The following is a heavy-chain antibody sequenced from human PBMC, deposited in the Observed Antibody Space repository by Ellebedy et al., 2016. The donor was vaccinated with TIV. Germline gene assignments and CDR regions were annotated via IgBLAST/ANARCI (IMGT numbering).Heavy chain of an antibody. CDR1: GFTFSSYS. CDR2: ISSSSSYI. CDR3: ARGGRITMVRGVIKTLDY. J-gene: IGHJ4*02. V-gene: IGHV3-21*01. D-gene: IGHD3-10*01. Sequence: GESLKISXAASGFTFSSYSMNWVRQAPGKGLEWVSSISSSSSYIYYADSVKGRFTISRDNAKNSLYLQMNSLRAEDTAVYYCARGGRITMVRGVIKTLDYWGQGTLVTVSS.